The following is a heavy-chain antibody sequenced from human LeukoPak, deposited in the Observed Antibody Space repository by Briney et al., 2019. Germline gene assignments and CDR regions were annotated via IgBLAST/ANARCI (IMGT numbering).Heavy chain of an antibody. J-gene: IGHJ4*02. CDR3: ARAASGGGFDY. D-gene: IGHD2-15*01. Sequence: SETLSLTCTVSGGSVSSGSYYWSWIRQPPGKGLEWIGYIYYSGSTNYNPSLKSRVTISVDTSKNQFSLKLSSVTAADTAVYYCARAASGGGFDYWGQGTLVTVSS. CDR2: IYYSGST. CDR1: GGSVSSGSYY. V-gene: IGHV4-61*01.